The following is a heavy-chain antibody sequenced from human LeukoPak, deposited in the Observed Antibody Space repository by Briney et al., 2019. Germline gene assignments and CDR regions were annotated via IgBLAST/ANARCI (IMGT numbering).Heavy chain of an antibody. Sequence: GGSLRLSCAASGLTFSSYAMSWVRQAPGKGPEWVSAFSGSGGSTYYVDSVKGRFTISRDNSKNTLYLQMNSLRAEDTAVYYCAKDRLDGTSGYYYYMDVWGKGTTVTVSS. V-gene: IGHV3-23*01. CDR3: AKDRLDGTSGYYYYMDV. J-gene: IGHJ6*03. CDR1: GLTFSSYA. D-gene: IGHD3-10*01. CDR2: FSGSGGST.